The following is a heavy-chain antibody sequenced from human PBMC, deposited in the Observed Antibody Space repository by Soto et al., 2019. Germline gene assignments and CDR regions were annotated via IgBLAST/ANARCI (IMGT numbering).Heavy chain of an antibody. CDR3: VRDDRWAFDF. J-gene: IGHJ3*01. D-gene: IGHD3-22*01. Sequence: PGGSLRLSCAASGFTFSNYAMNWVRQAPGKGLEWVSYISIGSGSIFYADSVKGRFTISRDDAKNSLYLQMNTLRDEDMAVYYCVRDDRWAFDFWGQGTMVTVSS. CDR2: ISIGSGSI. V-gene: IGHV3-48*02. CDR1: GFTFSNYA.